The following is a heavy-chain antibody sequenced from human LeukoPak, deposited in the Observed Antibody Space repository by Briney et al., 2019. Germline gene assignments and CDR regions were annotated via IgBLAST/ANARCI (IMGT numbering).Heavy chain of an antibody. J-gene: IGHJ4*02. CDR1: GFTFSSYG. CDR2: ISYDGSNK. CDR3: AREGPGGFDY. Sequence: GRSLRLSCAASGFTFSSYGMHWVRQAPGKGLEWVAVISYDGSNKYYADSVKGRFTISRDNSKNTLYLQMNSLRAEDTAVYYCAREGPGGFDYWGQGTLVTVSS. D-gene: IGHD1-1*01. V-gene: IGHV3-30*03.